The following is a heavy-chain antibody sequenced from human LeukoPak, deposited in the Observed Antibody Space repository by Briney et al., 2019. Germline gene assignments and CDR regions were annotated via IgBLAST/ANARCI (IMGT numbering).Heavy chain of an antibody. V-gene: IGHV3-7*01. D-gene: IGHD2-21*01. J-gene: IGHJ3*02. CDR1: GFTFSSYW. CDR3: AREIVVVIADDAFDI. Sequence: PGGSLRLSCAASGFTFSSYWMSWVRQALGKGLEWVANIKQDGSEKYYVDSVKGRFTISRDNAKNSLYLQMNSLRAEDTAVYYCAREIVVVIADDAFDIWGQGTMVTVSS. CDR2: IKQDGSEK.